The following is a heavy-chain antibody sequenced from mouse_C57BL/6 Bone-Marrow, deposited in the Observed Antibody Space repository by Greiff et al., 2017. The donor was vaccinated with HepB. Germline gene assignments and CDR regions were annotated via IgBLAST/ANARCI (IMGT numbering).Heavy chain of an antibody. CDR1: GFSFNTYA. D-gene: IGHD2-4*01. V-gene: IGHV10-1*01. CDR3: VRHESSYDYEDYYAMDY. CDR2: IRSKSNNHAT. Sequence: EVQLVESGGGLVQPKGSLKLSCAASGFSFNTYAMNWVRQAPGKGLEWVARIRSKSNNHATYYADSVKDRFTISRDDSESMLYLQMNNLKTEDTAMYYCVRHESSYDYEDYYAMDYWGQGTSVTVSS. J-gene: IGHJ4*01.